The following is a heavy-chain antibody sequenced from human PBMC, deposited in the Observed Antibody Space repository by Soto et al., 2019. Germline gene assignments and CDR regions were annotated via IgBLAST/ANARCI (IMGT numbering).Heavy chain of an antibody. CDR2: IYPDDSDT. CDR3: ARQGGTGWQRYYGVDV. CDR1: GYSFPNYW. Sequence: GESLKISCKASGYSFPNYWIAWVRQMPGKGLEWMGIIYPDDSDTRYSPSFQGQVTISADKSITTAYLQWSSLKASDTAIYYCARQGGTGWQRYYGVDVWGQGTTVTVSS. J-gene: IGHJ6*02. D-gene: IGHD6-19*01. V-gene: IGHV5-51*01.